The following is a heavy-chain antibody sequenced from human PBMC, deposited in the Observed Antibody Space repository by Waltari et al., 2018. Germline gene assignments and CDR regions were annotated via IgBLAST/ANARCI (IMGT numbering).Heavy chain of an antibody. D-gene: IGHD4-17*01. CDR3: ARGPDGDYVDY. CDR2: IYYSGST. V-gene: IGHV4-59*01. Sequence: QVQLQESGPGLVKPSETLSLTCTVSGGSISSYYWSWIRQPPGKGLEWIGYIYYSGSTNYNPSLKSRVTISVDTSKNQFSLKLSSVTAADTAVYYCARGPDGDYVDYWGQGTLVTVSS. J-gene: IGHJ4*01. CDR1: GGSISSYY.